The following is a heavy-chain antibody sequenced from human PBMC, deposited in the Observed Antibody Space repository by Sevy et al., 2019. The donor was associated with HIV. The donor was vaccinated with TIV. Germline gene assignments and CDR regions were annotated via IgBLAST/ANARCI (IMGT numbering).Heavy chain of an antibody. J-gene: IGHJ4*02. CDR2: INPNRGGT. Sequence: ASVKVSCKASGYTFTGYYMHWVRQAPGQGLEWMGRINPNRGGTNYAQKFQGRVTMTRDTSISTAYMGLGRLRSDDTAVYYCARLAAVTDYWGQGTLVTVSS. CDR3: ARLAAVTDY. V-gene: IGHV1-2*06. D-gene: IGHD4-17*01. CDR1: GYTFTGYY.